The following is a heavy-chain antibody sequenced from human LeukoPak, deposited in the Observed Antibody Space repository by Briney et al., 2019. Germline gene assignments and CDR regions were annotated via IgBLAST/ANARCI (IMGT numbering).Heavy chain of an antibody. Sequence: GGSLRLSCAASGFTFSSYGMHWVRQAPGKGLEWVAVISYDGSNKYYADSVKGRFTISRDNSKNTLYLQMISLRAEDTAVYYCAREPAEMGFDYWGQGTLVTVSS. V-gene: IGHV3-30*03. J-gene: IGHJ4*02. CDR1: GFTFSSYG. CDR2: ISYDGSNK. D-gene: IGHD5-24*01. CDR3: AREPAEMGFDY.